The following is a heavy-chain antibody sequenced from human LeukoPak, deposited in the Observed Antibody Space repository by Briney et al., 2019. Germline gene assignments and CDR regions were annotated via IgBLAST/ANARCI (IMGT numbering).Heavy chain of an antibody. CDR3: ARVRLGYYDTSGYGHYDY. V-gene: IGHV1-2*02. CDR2: INPHSGAT. D-gene: IGHD3-22*01. Sequence: ASVKVSCKASGYTCTDYYMHWVRQAPGQGLEWMGWINPHSGATNYAQKFQGRVTMTRDTSISTAYMDLSRLRSDDTAMYYCARVRLGYYDTSGYGHYDYWGQGTLVTVSS. J-gene: IGHJ4*02. CDR1: GYTCTDYY.